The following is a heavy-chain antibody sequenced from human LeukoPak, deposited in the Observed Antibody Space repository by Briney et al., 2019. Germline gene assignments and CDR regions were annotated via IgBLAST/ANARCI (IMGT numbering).Heavy chain of an antibody. V-gene: IGHV4-59*08. J-gene: IGHJ4*02. Sequence: PSETLSLTCTVSGGSISSYYWSWIRQPPGKGLEWIGYIYYSGSTNYNPSLKSRVTISVDTSKNQFSLKLSSVTAADTAAYYCARRYCSSTSCFYYFDYWGQGTLVTVSS. CDR2: IYYSGST. D-gene: IGHD2-2*01. CDR1: GGSISSYY. CDR3: ARRYCSSTSCFYYFDY.